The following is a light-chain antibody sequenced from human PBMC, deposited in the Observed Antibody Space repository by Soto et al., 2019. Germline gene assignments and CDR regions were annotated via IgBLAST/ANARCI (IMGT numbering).Light chain of an antibody. CDR2: AAS. CDR1: QSISSY. J-gene: IGKJ2*01. Sequence: DIQMTQSPSSLSASVGDRVTITCRASQSISSYLNWYQQKPGKAPKLLIYAASSLQSGVPSRFSGSGSGTDFTLTISSLQPEDFATYYCQQSYSTLSLFPAYTFGQGTKLEIK. V-gene: IGKV1-39*01. CDR3: QQSYSTLSLFPAYT.